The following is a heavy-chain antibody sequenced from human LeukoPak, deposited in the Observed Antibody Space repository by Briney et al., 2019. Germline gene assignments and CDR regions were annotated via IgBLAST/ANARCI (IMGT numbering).Heavy chain of an antibody. D-gene: IGHD2-15*01. CDR1: GCTFSSYA. Sequence: PGGSLRLACAASGCTFSSYAMSWVRQAPGKGLEWVSGISGSGGSTYYADSVKGRFTISRDTSKNTLYLQMNSLRAEDTAVYYCAKDGSGEGQFDEWGQGTLVTVSS. CDR2: ISGSGGST. CDR3: AKDGSGEGQFDE. J-gene: IGHJ4*02. V-gene: IGHV3-23*01.